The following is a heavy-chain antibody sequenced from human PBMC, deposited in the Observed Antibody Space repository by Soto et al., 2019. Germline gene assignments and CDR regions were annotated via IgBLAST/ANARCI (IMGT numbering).Heavy chain of an antibody. CDR2: IYYSGSA. CDR3: ARDLWGYCGTDCYPLDV. CDR1: GGSISRGDYY. J-gene: IGHJ6*02. V-gene: IGHV4-31*01. D-gene: IGHD2-21*02. Sequence: SETLSLTCTVSGGSISRGDYYLSWIRQHPGKGLEWIGYIYYSGSAYYNPSLKSLVTISVDTSENQFSLKLSSVTAADMAVYYCARDLWGYCGTDCYPLDVWGQGTTVTVS.